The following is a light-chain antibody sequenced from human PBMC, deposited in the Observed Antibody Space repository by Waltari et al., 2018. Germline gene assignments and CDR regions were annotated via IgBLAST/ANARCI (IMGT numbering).Light chain of an antibody. J-gene: IGKJ4*02. V-gene: IGKV1-5*03. CDR2: KAS. CDR3: QQYTSFSPT. Sequence: DIQMTQSPSSLSASIGDRVTFTFRASQSISSWLAWYQQKPGKAPKLLISKASTLDSGVPSRVSGSGSGTEFTLTMSSLQHDDFATYYCQQYTSFSPTFGGGTTVEMK. CDR1: QSISSW.